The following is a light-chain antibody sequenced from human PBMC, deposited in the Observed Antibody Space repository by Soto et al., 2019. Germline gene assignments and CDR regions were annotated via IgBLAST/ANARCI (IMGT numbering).Light chain of an antibody. Sequence: SYELTQPPSVSVSPGQTASVTCSGNKLGNKYVSWYQQQPGQSPVVVIHQDAKRPSGIPERFSGSNSGNTATLTISGTQAVDEADYYCATFDSNAVVFGGGTKLTVL. CDR3: ATFDSNAVV. V-gene: IGLV3-1*01. CDR1: KLGNKY. CDR2: QDA. J-gene: IGLJ2*01.